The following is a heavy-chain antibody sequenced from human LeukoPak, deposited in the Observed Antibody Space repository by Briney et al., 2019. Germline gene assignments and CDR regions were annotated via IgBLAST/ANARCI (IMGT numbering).Heavy chain of an antibody. CDR2: ISWNSGSI. Sequence: GRSLRLSCAASGFTFDDYAMHWVRQAPGKGLEWVSGISWNSGSIGYADSVKGRFTISRDNAKNSLYLQMSSLRAEDTALYYCAKDRGGYYGSGTARAFDIWGQGTMVTVSS. J-gene: IGHJ3*02. CDR1: GFTFDDYA. V-gene: IGHV3-9*01. D-gene: IGHD3-10*01. CDR3: AKDRGGYYGSGTARAFDI.